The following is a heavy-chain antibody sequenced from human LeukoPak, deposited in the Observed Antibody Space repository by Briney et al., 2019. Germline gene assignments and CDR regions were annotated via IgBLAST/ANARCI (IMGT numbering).Heavy chain of an antibody. CDR1: GFTFSSYS. V-gene: IGHV3-30*03. CDR2: ISYDGSNK. J-gene: IGHJ4*02. D-gene: IGHD5-24*01. Sequence: GGSLRLSCAASGFTFSSYSMHWVRQAPGKGLEWVAVISYDGSNKYYADSVKGRFTISRDNSKNTLYLQMNSLRAEDTAVYYCARDPSRIIEMATIGYWGQGTLVTVSS. CDR3: ARDPSRIIEMATIGY.